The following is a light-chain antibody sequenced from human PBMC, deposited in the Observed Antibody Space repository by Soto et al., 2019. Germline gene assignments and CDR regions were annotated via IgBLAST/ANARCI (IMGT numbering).Light chain of an antibody. Sequence: IVMTQSPATLSVSPGERATLSCRASQNIYSNVAWYQQRPGQAPRLLIYRASTRATGIPARFSGSGSGTEFNLSISSLQSEDFTVYSCLQYHNLWAFGQGTKVEIK. J-gene: IGKJ1*01. V-gene: IGKV3-15*01. CDR3: LQYHNLWA. CDR2: RAS. CDR1: QNIYSN.